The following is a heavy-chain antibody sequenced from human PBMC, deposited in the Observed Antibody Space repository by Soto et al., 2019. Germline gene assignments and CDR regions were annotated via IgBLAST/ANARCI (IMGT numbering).Heavy chain of an antibody. CDR3: ARGGFEDYYYYMDL. V-gene: IGHV3-74*01. CDR1: GFSFSNYG. Sequence: EVQLVESGGGLVQPGGSLRLSCADSGFSFSNYGMHWVRQAPGKGLVWVSHIDNHASTRSYADSVKGRFTISRDNAKNTVVLQMNSLRVEDTAIYYCARGGFEDYYYYMDLWGKGTTVIVSS. J-gene: IGHJ6*03. D-gene: IGHD1-26*01. CDR2: IDNHASTR.